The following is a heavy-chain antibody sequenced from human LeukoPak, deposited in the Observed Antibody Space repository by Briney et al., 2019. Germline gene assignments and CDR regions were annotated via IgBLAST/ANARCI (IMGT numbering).Heavy chain of an antibody. D-gene: IGHD3-22*01. V-gene: IGHV4-39*07. CDR2: IYYSGST. Sequence: SETLSLTCTVSGGSISSSSYYWGWIRQPPGKGLEWIGSIYYSGSTYYNPSLKSRVTISVDTSKNQFSLKLSSVTAADTAVYYCARLDYYDSSGQVIDYWGQGTLVTVSS. CDR1: GGSISSSSYY. J-gene: IGHJ4*02. CDR3: ARLDYYDSSGQVIDY.